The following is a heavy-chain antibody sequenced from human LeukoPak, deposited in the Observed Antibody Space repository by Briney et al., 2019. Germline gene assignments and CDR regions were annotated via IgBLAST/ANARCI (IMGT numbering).Heavy chain of an antibody. D-gene: IGHD1-26*01. CDR3: AKDTVGATWRRWFDP. CDR1: G. J-gene: IGHJ5*02. CDR2: IWYDGSNK. V-gene: IGHV3-33*06. Sequence: GRHWVRQAPGKGLEWVAVIWYDGSNKYYADSVKGRFTISRDNSKNTLYLQMNSLRAEDTAVYYCAKDTVGATWRRWFDPWGQGTLVTVSS.